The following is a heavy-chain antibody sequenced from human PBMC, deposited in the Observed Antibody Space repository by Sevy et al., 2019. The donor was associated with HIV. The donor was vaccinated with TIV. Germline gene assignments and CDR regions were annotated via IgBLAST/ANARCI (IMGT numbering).Heavy chain of an antibody. CDR3: ARDTAMVLFDY. V-gene: IGHV1-69*13. J-gene: IGHJ4*02. CDR2: FIPIFGTA. CDR1: GGTFSSYA. D-gene: IGHD5-18*01. Sequence: ASVKVSCKASGGTFSSYAISWVRQAPGQGLEWMGGFIPIFGTANYAQKFQGRVTITADESTSTAYMELSSLRSEDTAVYYCARDTAMVLFDYWGQGTLVTVSS.